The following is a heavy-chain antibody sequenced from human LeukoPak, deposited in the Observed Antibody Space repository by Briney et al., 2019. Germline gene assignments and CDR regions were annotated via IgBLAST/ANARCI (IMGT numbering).Heavy chain of an antibody. CDR3: ASLYPRGY. CDR2: IKHSGST. D-gene: IGHD3-10*01. CDR1: GGSFSGYY. V-gene: IGHV4-34*01. Sequence: PSETLSLTCAVYGGSFSGYYWSWIRQPPGKGLEWIGEIKHSGSTNYNPSLKSRVTISVDTSKNQFSLKLSSVTAADTAVYYCASLYPRGYWGQGTLVTVSS. J-gene: IGHJ4*02.